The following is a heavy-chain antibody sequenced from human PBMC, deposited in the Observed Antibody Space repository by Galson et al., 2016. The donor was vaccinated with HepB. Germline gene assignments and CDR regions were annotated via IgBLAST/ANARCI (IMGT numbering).Heavy chain of an antibody. V-gene: IGHV1-46*01. J-gene: IGHJ2*01. CDR3: ARVPRRSSAEGYFDL. CDR2: INPSGGGT. Sequence: SVKVSCKASGYTFTSYYIHWVRQAPGQGLEWMAIINPSGGGTNYAQKFQGRVAMTRDTSTSTVYMELSSLRPEDTAVYYCARVPRRSSAEGYFDLWGRGTLVTVSS. CDR1: GYTFTSYY.